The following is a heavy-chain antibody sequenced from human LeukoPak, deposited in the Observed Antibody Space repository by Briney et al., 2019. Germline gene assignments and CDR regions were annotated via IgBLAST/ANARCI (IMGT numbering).Heavy chain of an antibody. CDR2: ISSSGSTI. Sequence: GGSLRLSCVASGFTFSSYEMNWVRQAPGKGLEWVSYISSSGSTIYYADSVKGRFTISRDNAKNSLYLQMNSLRAEDTAVYYCARWARDYYGSGSYPGDYRGQGTLVTVSS. J-gene: IGHJ4*02. CDR3: ARWARDYYGSGSYPGDY. D-gene: IGHD3-10*01. V-gene: IGHV3-48*03. CDR1: GFTFSSYE.